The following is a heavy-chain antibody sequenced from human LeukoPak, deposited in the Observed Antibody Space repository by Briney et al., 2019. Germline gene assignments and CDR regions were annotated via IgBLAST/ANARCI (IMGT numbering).Heavy chain of an antibody. Sequence: GGSLTLSCAASGFTFSGSAMHWVRQASGKGLEWVGRIRSKANSYATAYAASVKGRFTISRDDSKNTAYLQMNSLKTEDTAVYYCTSPSIQYSSGWYWGQGTLVTVSS. CDR2: IRSKANSYAT. CDR3: TSPSIQYSSGWY. CDR1: GFTFSGSA. V-gene: IGHV3-73*01. D-gene: IGHD6-19*01. J-gene: IGHJ4*02.